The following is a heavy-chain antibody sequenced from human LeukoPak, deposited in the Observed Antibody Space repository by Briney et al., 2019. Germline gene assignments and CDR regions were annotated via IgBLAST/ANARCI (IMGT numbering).Heavy chain of an antibody. J-gene: IGHJ4*02. D-gene: IGHD5-12*01. CDR1: GGSFSGYY. CDR2: INHSGST. Sequence: SETLSLTCAVYGGSFSGYYWSWIRQPPGKGLEWIGEINHSGSTNYNPSLKSRVTISVDTSKNQFSPKLSSVTAADTAVYYCAKGKRSYLDIVATSSFVIFDYWGQGTLVTVSS. V-gene: IGHV4-34*01. CDR3: AKGKRSYLDIVATSSFVIFDY.